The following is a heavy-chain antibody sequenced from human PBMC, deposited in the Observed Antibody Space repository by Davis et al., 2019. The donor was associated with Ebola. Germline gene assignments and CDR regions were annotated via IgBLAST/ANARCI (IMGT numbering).Heavy chain of an antibody. D-gene: IGHD3-22*01. CDR3: ARGYYDSIGNRYFDF. CDR2: LGTSADT. CDR1: GFVFRNYV. Sequence: GESLKISCVASGFVFRNYVMSWVRQAPGKGLEWVSTLGTSADTYYADSVKGRFTISRHNSKNTLYLQINSLRAEDTAVYYCARGYYDSIGNRYFDFWGRGTLVTVSS. V-gene: IGHV3-23*01. J-gene: IGHJ2*01.